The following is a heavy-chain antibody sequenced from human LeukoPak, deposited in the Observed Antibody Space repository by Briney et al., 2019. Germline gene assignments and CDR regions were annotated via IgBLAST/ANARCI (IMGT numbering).Heavy chain of an antibody. Sequence: PGGSLRLSCATSGFTFSSHGMHWVRQAPGKGLEWVAVIGDTGRAKHYADSVRGRFTTSRDNSGNTLYLEMNSLRDEGTALYYCAKEATWGNWYFDLWGRGTLVTVSS. J-gene: IGHJ2*01. CDR1: GFTFSSHG. V-gene: IGHV3-30*18. D-gene: IGHD7-27*01. CDR3: AKEATWGNWYFDL. CDR2: IGDTGRAK.